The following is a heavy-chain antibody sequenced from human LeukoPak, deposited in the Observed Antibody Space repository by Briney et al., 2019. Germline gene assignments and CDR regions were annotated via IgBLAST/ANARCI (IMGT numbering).Heavy chain of an antibody. CDR1: GFTFSSYS. J-gene: IGHJ4*02. V-gene: IGHV3-21*01. CDR3: ARYPPIFFDY. D-gene: IGHD2-2*01. Sequence: GGSLRLSCAAPGFTFSSYSMNWVRQAPGKGLEWVSSISSSSSYIYYADSVKGRFTISRDNAKNSLYLQMNSLRAEDTAVYYCARYPPIFFDYWGQGTLVTVSS. CDR2: ISSSSSYI.